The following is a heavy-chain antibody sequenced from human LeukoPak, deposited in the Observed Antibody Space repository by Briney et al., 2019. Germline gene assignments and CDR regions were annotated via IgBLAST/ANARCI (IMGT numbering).Heavy chain of an antibody. CDR2: IYYSGST. V-gene: IGHV4-34*01. J-gene: IGHJ5*02. CDR3: ATYLYGDYDLWFDP. D-gene: IGHD4-17*01. CDR1: GGSFSGYY. Sequence: SETLSLTCAVYGGSFSGYYWSWIRQPPGKGLEWIGSIYYSGSTYYNPSLKSRVTISVDTSKNQFSLELSSVAAADTAVYYCATYLYGDYDLWFDPWGQGTLVTVSS.